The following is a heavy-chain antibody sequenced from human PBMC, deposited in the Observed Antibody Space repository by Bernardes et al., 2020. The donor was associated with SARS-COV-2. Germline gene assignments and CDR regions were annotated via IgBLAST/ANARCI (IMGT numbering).Heavy chain of an antibody. J-gene: IGHJ4*02. D-gene: IGHD2-21*02. CDR1: GASISSYY. CDR3: ARDRVVAAAIGGGEFDH. Sequence: SETLSLTCTVSGASISSYYWSWIRQPPGKGLEWIGYIYHSGSTNYNPSLKSRVTMSVDTSKNQFSLKLSSVTAADTAVYFCARDRVVAAAIGGGEFDHWGQGTLVTVSS. CDR2: IYHSGST. V-gene: IGHV4-59*01.